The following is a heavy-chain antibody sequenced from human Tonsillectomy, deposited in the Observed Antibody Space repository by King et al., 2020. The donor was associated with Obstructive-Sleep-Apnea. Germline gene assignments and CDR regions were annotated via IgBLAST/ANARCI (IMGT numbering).Heavy chain of an antibody. Sequence: VQLVESGGGLVQPGRSLRLSCVASGFTFDDYAMHWVRQAPGKGLEWVSGISWNSGSIGYVDSVKGRLTISRDNVKKSLYLQMNSLRVEDTALYYCAKDKDSSGWYADYWGQGTLVTVSS. J-gene: IGHJ4*02. CDR2: ISWNSGSI. CDR1: GFTFDDYA. V-gene: IGHV3-9*01. D-gene: IGHD6-19*01. CDR3: AKDKDSSGWYADY.